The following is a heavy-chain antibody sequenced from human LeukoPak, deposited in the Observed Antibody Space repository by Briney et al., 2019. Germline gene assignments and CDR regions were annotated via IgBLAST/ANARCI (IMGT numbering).Heavy chain of an antibody. D-gene: IGHD3-22*01. J-gene: IGHJ6*03. V-gene: IGHV1-2*02. CDR3: ARVNYDSSGFLGSYYYYYMDV. Sequence: ASVKVSCKASGYTFTGYYMHWVRQAPGQGLEWMGWINPNSGGTNYAQKFQGRVTMTRDTSISTAYMELRSLRSDDTAVYYCARVNYDSSGFLGSYYYYYMDVWGKGTTVTVSS. CDR1: GYTFTGYY. CDR2: INPNSGGT.